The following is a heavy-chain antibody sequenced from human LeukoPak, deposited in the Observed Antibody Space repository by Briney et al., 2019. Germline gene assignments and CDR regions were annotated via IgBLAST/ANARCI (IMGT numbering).Heavy chain of an antibody. CDR2: INHSGST. CDR1: GGSFSGYY. J-gene: IGHJ4*02. Sequence: SETLSLTCAVYGGSFSGYYWSWIRQPPGKGLEWIGEINHSGSTNYNPSLKSRVTISVDTSKNQFSLKLSSVTAADTAVYYCARVLAGRSTSCYIDYWGQGTLVTVSS. V-gene: IGHV4-34*01. CDR3: ARVLAGRSTSCYIDY. D-gene: IGHD2-2*02.